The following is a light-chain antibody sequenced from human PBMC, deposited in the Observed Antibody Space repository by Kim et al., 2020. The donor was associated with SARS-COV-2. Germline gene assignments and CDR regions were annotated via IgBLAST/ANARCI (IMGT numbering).Light chain of an antibody. CDR2: DAS. J-gene: IGKJ5*01. CDR3: QQRTDLIS. CDR1: HSVISY. Sequence: IVLTQSPDTLSLSPGETATLSCRASHSVISYLAWYQQKPGQPPRLLIHDASSRATGIPARFSVSGSETDFTLTISSLEPEDSAVYYCQQRTDLISFGQGTRLEIK. V-gene: IGKV3-11*01.